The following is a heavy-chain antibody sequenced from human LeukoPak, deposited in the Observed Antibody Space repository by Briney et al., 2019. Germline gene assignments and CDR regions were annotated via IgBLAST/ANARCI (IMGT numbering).Heavy chain of an antibody. Sequence: GGSLRLSCAASGFTFNSYGVHWVRQAPGKGLEWVAVISYDGSNKYYADSVKGRFTISRDNSKNTLYLQMNSLRAEDTAVYYCAKDGAYSSGWNPFDYWGQGTLVTVSS. D-gene: IGHD6-19*01. CDR1: GFTFNSYG. CDR2: ISYDGSNK. V-gene: IGHV3-30*18. J-gene: IGHJ4*02. CDR3: AKDGAYSSGWNPFDY.